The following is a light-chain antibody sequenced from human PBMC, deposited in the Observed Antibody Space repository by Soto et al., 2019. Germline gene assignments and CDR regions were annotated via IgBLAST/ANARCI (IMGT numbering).Light chain of an antibody. CDR2: DVS. CDR1: SSDVGGYNY. Sequence: QSVLTQPRSVSGSPGQSVTISCTGTSSDVGGYNYVSWYQQHPGTAPKLMIYDVSKRPSGVPDRFAGYKSGNTASLTISGLSAEDEDDYYCCSDAGSYTYVFGTGTKLTVL. J-gene: IGLJ1*01. CDR3: CSDAGSYTYV. V-gene: IGLV2-11*01.